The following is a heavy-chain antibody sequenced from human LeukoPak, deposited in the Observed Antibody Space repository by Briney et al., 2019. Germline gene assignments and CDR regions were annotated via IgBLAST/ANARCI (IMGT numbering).Heavy chain of an antibody. J-gene: IGHJ4*02. V-gene: IGHV3-20*04. CDR2: INWNGGST. Sequence: GGSLRLSCAASGFAFDDYGMSWVRQAPGKGLEWVSGINWNGGSTGYADSVKGRFTISRDNAKNSLYLQMNSLRAEHTALYYCAREAQIAAAGTYGYWGQGTLVTVPS. CDR1: GFAFDDYG. CDR3: AREAQIAAAGTYGY. D-gene: IGHD6-13*01.